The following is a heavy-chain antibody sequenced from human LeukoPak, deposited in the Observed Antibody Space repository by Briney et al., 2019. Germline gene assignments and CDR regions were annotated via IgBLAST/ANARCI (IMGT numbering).Heavy chain of an antibody. V-gene: IGHV1-2*02. CDR3: ARVTDSSSLWDYYYMDV. CDR2: INPNSGGT. J-gene: IGHJ6*03. Sequence: ASVKVSCKASGYTFTGYYMHWVRQAPGQGLEWMGWINPNSGGTNYAQKFQGRVTMTRDTSISTAYMELSRLRSDDTAVYYCARVTDSSSLWDYYYMDVWGKGTTVTVSS. CDR1: GYTFTGYY. D-gene: IGHD6-6*01.